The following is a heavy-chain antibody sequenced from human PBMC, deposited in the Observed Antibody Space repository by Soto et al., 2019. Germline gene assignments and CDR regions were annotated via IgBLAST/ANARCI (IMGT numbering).Heavy chain of an antibody. CDR2: ISYDGSNK. J-gene: IGHJ4*02. D-gene: IGHD6-19*01. CDR1: GFTFSSYG. Sequence: GGSLRLSCAASGFTFSSYGMHWVRQAPGKGLEWVAVISYDGSNKYYADSVKGRFTISRDNSKNTLYLQMNSLRAEDTAVYYCAKDMYSSGWSRGSVLDYWGQGTLVTVSS. V-gene: IGHV3-30*18. CDR3: AKDMYSSGWSRGSVLDY.